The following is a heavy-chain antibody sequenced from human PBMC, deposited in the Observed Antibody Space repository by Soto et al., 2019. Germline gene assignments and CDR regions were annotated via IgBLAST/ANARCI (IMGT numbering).Heavy chain of an antibody. D-gene: IGHD3-16*02. CDR1: GYTFTSYG. V-gene: IGHV1-18*01. CDR2: ISAYNGNT. J-gene: IGHJ4*03. CDR3: ARRFLWGSFCYNSVPRVGKYLFCL. Sequence: ASVKVSCKASGYTFTSYGISWVRQAPGQGLEWMGWISAYNGNTNYAQKLQGRVTMTTDTSTSTAYMELRSLRSDDTAVYYCARRFLWGSFCYNSVPRVGKYLFCLRGQGNL.